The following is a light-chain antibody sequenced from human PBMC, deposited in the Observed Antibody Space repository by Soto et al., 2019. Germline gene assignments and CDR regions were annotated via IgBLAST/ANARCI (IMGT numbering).Light chain of an antibody. CDR1: QSVSSNF. Sequence: EIVLTQSPGTLSLSPGERATLSCRSSQSVSSNFLAWYQQRPGQAPRLLIYGASNRATGVPDRFSGSGSGTDFTLTISRLEPEDVAVYYCQQYGSSPRTFVQGTKVDIK. CDR2: GAS. V-gene: IGKV3-20*01. J-gene: IGKJ1*01. CDR3: QQYGSSPRT.